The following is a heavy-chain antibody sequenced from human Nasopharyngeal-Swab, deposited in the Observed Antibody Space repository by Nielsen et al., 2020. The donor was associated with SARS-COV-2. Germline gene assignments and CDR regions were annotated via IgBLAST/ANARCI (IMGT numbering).Heavy chain of an antibody. J-gene: IGHJ4*02. Sequence: GESLKISCAASGFTFSTAMSWVRQAPGKGLECVSGIGGSGVKIYYAESVKGRFTISRDNSKNTLYLQMNSLRAEDTAVYYCAREYGTNWQHHFDYWGPGMPVTVSS. CDR1: GFTFSTA. CDR2: IGGSGVKI. CDR3: AREYGTNWQHHFDY. V-gene: IGHV3-23*01. D-gene: IGHD7-27*01.